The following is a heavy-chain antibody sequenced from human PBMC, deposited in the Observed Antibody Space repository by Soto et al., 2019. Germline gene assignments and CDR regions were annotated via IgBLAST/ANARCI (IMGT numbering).Heavy chain of an antibody. V-gene: IGHV1-18*01. CDR3: ARDGDRCTSTRCSPWPDTHFDL. CDR2: IGPYNGNT. J-gene: IGHJ2*01. CDR1: GYTFTNYG. Sequence: QVQLVQSGDEVKKPGASVKVSCKASGYTFTNYGISWVRQAPGQGLEWMGWIGPYNGNTKYPQKLQGRVTMTTDTSTRTSYMELRSLRSDDTAVYFCARDGDRCTSTRCSPWPDTHFDLWGRGTLVTVSS. D-gene: IGHD2-2*01.